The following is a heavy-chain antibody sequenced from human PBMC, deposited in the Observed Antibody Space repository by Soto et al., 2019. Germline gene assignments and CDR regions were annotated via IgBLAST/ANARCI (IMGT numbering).Heavy chain of an antibody. V-gene: IGHV4-4*02. J-gene: IGHJ6*02. CDR2: ISQSGNT. Sequence: SETLSLTCAVSGGSLSSSNWWSWVRQPPGKGLEWIGEISQSGNTKYNTSLKSRLTISIDKSKNQFSLNLSSVTAADTAAYYCARPYYYYGMDVWGQGTTVTVSS. CDR3: ARPYYYYGMDV. CDR1: GGSLSSSNW.